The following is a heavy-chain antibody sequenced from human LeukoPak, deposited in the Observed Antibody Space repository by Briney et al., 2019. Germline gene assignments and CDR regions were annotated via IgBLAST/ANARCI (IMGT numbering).Heavy chain of an antibody. V-gene: IGHV3-23*01. CDR2: ISSSGSGGNT. Sequence: GGSLRLSCAASGVTLSTCAMSWARQAPGRGLEWVSGISSSGSGGNTYYADSVKGRFTISRDSSKNTLFLHMNSLRVEDTAIYYCAKDCTVGASYWYFDLWGRGTLVTVSS. CDR3: AKDCTVGASYWYFDL. D-gene: IGHD1-26*01. J-gene: IGHJ2*01. CDR1: GVTLSTCA.